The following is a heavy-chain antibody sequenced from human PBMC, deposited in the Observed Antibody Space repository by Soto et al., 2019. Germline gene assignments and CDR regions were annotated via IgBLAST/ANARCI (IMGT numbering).Heavy chain of an antibody. CDR2: IWYDGSNK. CDR3: ARDHDDSSGYYRARYYYGMDV. V-gene: IGHV3-33*01. D-gene: IGHD3-22*01. CDR1: GFTFSIYG. J-gene: IGHJ6*02. Sequence: PGGSLRLSCAASGFTFSIYGMNWVRQAPGKGLEWVAVIWYDGSNKYYADSVKGRFTISRDNSKNTLYLQMNSLRAEDTAVYYCARDHDDSSGYYRARYYYGMDVWGQGTTVTVSS.